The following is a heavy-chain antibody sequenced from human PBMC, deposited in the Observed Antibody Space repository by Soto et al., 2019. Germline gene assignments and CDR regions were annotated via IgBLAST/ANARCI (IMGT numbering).Heavy chain of an antibody. CDR3: KRDRMMCYCAGACGYFVS. Sequence: SETLSLTSDVHGGSFTGYYWSWIRQPPGKALEWVGEINHGGSTNYNPSLKSRVTISLDTSKNQFSLNLTSVTAADTAFYYCKRDRMMCYCAGACGYFVSLGQGTLVTV. CDR2: INHGGST. D-gene: IGHD3-10*01. CDR1: GGSFTGYY. J-gene: IGHJ4*02. V-gene: IGHV4-34*01.